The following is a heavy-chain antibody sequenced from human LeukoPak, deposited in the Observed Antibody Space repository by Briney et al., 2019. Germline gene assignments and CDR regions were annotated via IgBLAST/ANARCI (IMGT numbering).Heavy chain of an antibody. V-gene: IGHV3-30*04. Sequence: GGSLRLSCAASGFTFSSYAMHWVRQAPGKGLEWVAVISYDGSNKYYADSVKGRFTISRDNSKNTLYLQMNSLRAEDTAVYYCARDTQEGNDFWSGYSYEGIDWWGQGTLVTVSS. CDR1: GFTFSSYA. CDR2: ISYDGSNK. D-gene: IGHD3-3*01. J-gene: IGHJ4*02. CDR3: ARDTQEGNDFWSGYSYEGIDW.